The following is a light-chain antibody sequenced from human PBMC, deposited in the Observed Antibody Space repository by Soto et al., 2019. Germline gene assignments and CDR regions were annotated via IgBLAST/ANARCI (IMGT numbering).Light chain of an antibody. CDR1: QDISNY. CDR3: QQYDNLPRWT. V-gene: IGKV1-33*01. CDR2: DAS. Sequence: DIQMTQSPSSLSASVGDRVTITCQASQDISNYLNWYQQKPGKAPKLLIYDASNLETGVPSRFSGSGSWTDFTFTISSLQPEDIATYYCQQYDNLPRWTFGGGTKVEIK. J-gene: IGKJ4*01.